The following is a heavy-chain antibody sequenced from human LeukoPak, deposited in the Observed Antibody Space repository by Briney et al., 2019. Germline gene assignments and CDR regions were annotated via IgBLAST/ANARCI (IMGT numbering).Heavy chain of an antibody. J-gene: IGHJ6*03. CDR1: GFTFSSYG. CDR3: VKGRIHMDV. CDR2: ISGSGGST. V-gene: IGHV3-23*01. Sequence: GGSLRLSCAASGFTFSSYGMSWVRQAPGKGLEWVSAISGSGGSTYYADSVKGRFTISRDNSKNTLYLQMNSLTREDTALYYCVKGRIHMDVWGKGTTVAISS.